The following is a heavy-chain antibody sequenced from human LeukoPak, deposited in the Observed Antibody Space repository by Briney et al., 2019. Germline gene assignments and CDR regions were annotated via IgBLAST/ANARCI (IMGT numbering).Heavy chain of an antibody. Sequence: GESLQISCQASGYIFTNYWIGWVRQVPGKGREWMGIIYPRDSDTRYSPSFQGQVTVSADKSISTAYLQWNTLEASDTAMYYCARRQYSGYDFDFWGQGTLVTVSS. CDR2: IYPRDSDT. CDR1: GYIFTNYW. V-gene: IGHV5-51*01. J-gene: IGHJ4*02. D-gene: IGHD5-12*01. CDR3: ARRQYSGYDFDF.